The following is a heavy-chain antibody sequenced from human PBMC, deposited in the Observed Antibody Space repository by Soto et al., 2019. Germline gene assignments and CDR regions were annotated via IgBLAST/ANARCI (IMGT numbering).Heavy chain of an antibody. CDR2: ISHLEST. CDR1: GASITYGGYS. J-gene: IGHJ4*02. Sequence: QLQLHQSGSGLVKASQTLSLTCTLSGASITYGGYSWSWIRQPPGKDLEWHGYISHLESTFYNPSFQSRLTLSIDRSKNQFSLKLASMTAADTAVYYCARGGGYDPVDYWGQGTLVTVAS. V-gene: IGHV4-30-2*01. D-gene: IGHD5-12*01. CDR3: ARGGGYDPVDY.